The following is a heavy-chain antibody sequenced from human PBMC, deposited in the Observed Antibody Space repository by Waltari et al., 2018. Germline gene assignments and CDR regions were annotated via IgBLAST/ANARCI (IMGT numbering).Heavy chain of an antibody. D-gene: IGHD5-18*01. V-gene: IGHV3-9*01. CDR2: ISWNSGSI. CDR3: AKVGTAMEYYFDY. CDR1: GFTFADYA. J-gene: IGHJ4*02. Sequence: EVQLVESGGGLVQPGRSLRLSCAASGFTFADYAMHWVRQAPGKGLEWVSGISWNSGSIGYADSVKGRFTISRDNAKNSLYLQMNSLRAEDTALYYCAKVGTAMEYYFDYWGQGTLVTVSS.